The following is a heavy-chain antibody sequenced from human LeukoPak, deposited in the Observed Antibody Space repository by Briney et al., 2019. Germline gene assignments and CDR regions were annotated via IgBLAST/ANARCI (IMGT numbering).Heavy chain of an antibody. CDR1: GGTFSSYA. V-gene: IGHV1-69*13. Sequence: SVKVSCKASGGTFSSYAISWVRQAPGQGLEWMGGIIPIFGTANYAQKFQGRVTITADESTSTAYMELSSLRSEDTAVYYCARELADGDYAWFDPWGQGTLVTVSS. CDR3: ARELADGDYAWFDP. CDR2: IIPIFGTA. D-gene: IGHD4-17*01. J-gene: IGHJ5*02.